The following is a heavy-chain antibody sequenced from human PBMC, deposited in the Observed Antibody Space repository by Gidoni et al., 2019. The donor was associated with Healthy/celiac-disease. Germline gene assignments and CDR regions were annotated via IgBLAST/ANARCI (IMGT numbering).Heavy chain of an antibody. CDR1: GFPFSSYA. Sequence: EVQLVVSGGGLVQPGGSLRLSCAASGFPFSSYAMSWVRQAPGKGLGWVSAISGSGVSTYYADSVKGRFTISRDNSKNTLYLQMNSLRAEDTAVYYCAKDRGQDYYDSSGYLDAFDIWGQGTMVTVSS. D-gene: IGHD3-22*01. V-gene: IGHV3-23*04. CDR2: ISGSGVST. J-gene: IGHJ3*02. CDR3: AKDRGQDYYDSSGYLDAFDI.